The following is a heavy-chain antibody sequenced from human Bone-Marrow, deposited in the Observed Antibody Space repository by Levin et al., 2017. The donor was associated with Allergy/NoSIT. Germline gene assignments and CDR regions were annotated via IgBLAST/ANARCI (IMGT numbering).Heavy chain of an antibody. CDR2: ISMSGSST. V-gene: IGHV3-23*01. D-gene: IGHD3-16*01. Sequence: GGSLRLSCAASGFIFPNYGMTWVRQAPGKGLEWVSAISMSGSSTDYADSVNGRFTISRDNRRDTLFLQMNSLRPEDTALYLCVRGSTSPDRWGQGTLVSVSS. CDR1: GFIFPNYG. J-gene: IGHJ5*02. CDR3: VRGSTSPDR.